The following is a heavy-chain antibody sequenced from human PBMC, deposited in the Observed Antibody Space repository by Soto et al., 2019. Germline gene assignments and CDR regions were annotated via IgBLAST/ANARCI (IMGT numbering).Heavy chain of an antibody. CDR2: IIPMSGTA. V-gene: IGHV1-69*01. CDR1: GGTFSSYA. Sequence: QVQLVQSGAEVKKPGSSVKVSCKASGGTFSSYAISWMRQAPGQGLEWMGGIIPMSGTANYAQKFQGRVTITADESTSTAYMELSSLRSEDTAVYYCARSQGSSTSLEIYYYYYYGMDVWGQGTTVTVSS. J-gene: IGHJ6*02. CDR3: ARSQGSSTSLEIYYYYYYGMDV. D-gene: IGHD2-2*01.